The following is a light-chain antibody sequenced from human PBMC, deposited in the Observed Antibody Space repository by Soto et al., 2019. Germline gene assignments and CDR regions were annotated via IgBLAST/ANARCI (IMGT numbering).Light chain of an antibody. V-gene: IGKV3-20*01. Sequence: EIVLTQSPGTLSLSPGERATLSCRASQSVSSSYLAWYQQKPGQAPRLLIYGASSRATGIPDRFSGSGSGTDFTLTISRLEPEDFAVYYCQQYGSSPLFTFGPGTKGDMK. CDR1: QSVSSSY. J-gene: IGKJ3*01. CDR3: QQYGSSPLFT. CDR2: GAS.